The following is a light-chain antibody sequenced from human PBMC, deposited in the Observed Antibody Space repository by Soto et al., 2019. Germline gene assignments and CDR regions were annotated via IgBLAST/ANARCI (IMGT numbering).Light chain of an antibody. CDR1: QSVSSN. CDR3: QQYNNWPPWT. Sequence: PGDRAPLSCMASQSVSSNLAWYQQKPGQAPRLLIYGASTRATGIPARFSGSGSGTEFTLTISSLQSEDFAVYYCQQYNNWPPWTFGQGTKVHIK. V-gene: IGKV3-15*01. J-gene: IGKJ1*01. CDR2: GAS.